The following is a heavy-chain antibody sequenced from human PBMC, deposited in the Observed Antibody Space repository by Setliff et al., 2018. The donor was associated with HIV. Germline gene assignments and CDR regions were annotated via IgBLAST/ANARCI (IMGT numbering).Heavy chain of an antibody. D-gene: IGHD3-10*01. J-gene: IGHJ4*02. V-gene: IGHV3-15*01. CDR1: GFTFNNAW. Sequence: GGSLRLSCAASGFTFNNAWMTWVRQAPGKGLEWVGHIKSKTDGGTTDYTAPVKGRFTISRDDSKTTLYLQMNSLKTEDTAVYYCARAEVAMVRGHDYWGQGTLVTVSS. CDR2: IKSKTDGGTT. CDR3: ARAEVAMVRGHDY.